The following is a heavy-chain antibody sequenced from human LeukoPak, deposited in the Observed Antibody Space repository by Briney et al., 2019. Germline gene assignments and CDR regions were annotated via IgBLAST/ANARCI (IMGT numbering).Heavy chain of an antibody. D-gene: IGHD4/OR15-4a*01. CDR1: GGSISGHY. V-gene: IGHV4-4*07. CDR2: IHSTGTT. J-gene: IGHJ4*02. CDR3: ARDRNYGPNFPFYFDY. Sequence: SEILSLTCTVSGGSISGHYWNWFRQPAGKRLEWMGRIHSTGTTNHNPSLESRVTMSVDTSKNQLSLRLSSVTAADTAVYYCARDRNYGPNFPFYFDYWGQGTSVTVSS.